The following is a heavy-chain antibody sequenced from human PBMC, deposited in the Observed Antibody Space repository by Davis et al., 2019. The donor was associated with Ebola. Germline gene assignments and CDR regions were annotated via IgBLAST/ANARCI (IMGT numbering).Heavy chain of an antibody. CDR2: IRSKANSYAT. J-gene: IGHJ4*02. D-gene: IGHD4-23*01. V-gene: IGHV3-73*01. Sequence: PGGSLRLSCAASWFTFSGSAMHWVRQASGKGLEWVGRIRSKANSYATAYAASVKGRFTISRDDSKNTAYLQMNSLRAEDTAVYYCARASYGGDSWGQGTLVTVSS. CDR3: ARASYGGDS. CDR1: WFTFSGSA.